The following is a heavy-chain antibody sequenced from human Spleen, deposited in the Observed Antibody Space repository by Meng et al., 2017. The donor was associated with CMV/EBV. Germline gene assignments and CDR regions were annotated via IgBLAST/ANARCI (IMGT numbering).Heavy chain of an antibody. Sequence: VYGGSFSGYSWRWIRQPPGKGLEWIGEINHSGSTNYNPSLKSRVTISVDTSKNQFSLKLSSVTAADTAVYYCARGATCSSTSCHFDYWGQGTLVTVSS. CDR2: INHSGST. D-gene: IGHD2-2*01. V-gene: IGHV4-34*01. CDR3: ARGATCSSTSCHFDY. J-gene: IGHJ4*02. CDR1: GGSFSGYS.